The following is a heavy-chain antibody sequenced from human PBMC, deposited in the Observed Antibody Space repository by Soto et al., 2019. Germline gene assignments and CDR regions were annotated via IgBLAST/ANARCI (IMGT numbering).Heavy chain of an antibody. CDR1: GGSISSSSSY. V-gene: IGHV4-39*01. CDR3: ARAEGYSSGPFDY. Sequence: PSETLSLTCTVSGGSISSSSSYWGWVRQPPGKGLEWIGSIYYSGSTYYNSSLKSRVTISVDTSKNQFSLNLSSVTAADTAVYYCARAEGYSSGPFDYWGQGTLVTVSS. D-gene: IGHD5-18*01. CDR2: IYYSGST. J-gene: IGHJ4*02.